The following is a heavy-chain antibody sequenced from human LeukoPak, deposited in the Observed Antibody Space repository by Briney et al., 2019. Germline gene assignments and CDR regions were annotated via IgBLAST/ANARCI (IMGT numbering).Heavy chain of an antibody. CDR2: IRYDESNT. J-gene: IGHJ3*02. D-gene: IGHD6-19*01. CDR3: ASPGGNSGWYAFGI. CDR1: GFSFSKYG. V-gene: IGHV3-30*02. Sequence: PGGSLRLSCAASGFSFSKYGMHWVRQAPGKGLEWVALIRYDESNTYYADSVKGRFTISRDNSKSTLYLQMNFLRPEDTAVYYCASPGGNSGWYAFGIWGQGTMVTVSS.